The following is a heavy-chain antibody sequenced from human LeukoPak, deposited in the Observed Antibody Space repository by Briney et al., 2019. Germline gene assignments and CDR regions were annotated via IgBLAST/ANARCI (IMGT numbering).Heavy chain of an antibody. CDR1: GGSIRSRNW. D-gene: IGHD3-16*01. CDR3: AGVGDYYYMDV. Sequence: SETLSLTCAVSGGSIRSRNWWSWVRQTPGKGLEWIGEIYHSGNSNSNPSLKSRVTMSVDKSRNQLSLKLTPVTAADTAVYYCAGVGDYYYMDVWGKGTTVTVS. V-gene: IGHV4-4*02. J-gene: IGHJ6*03. CDR2: IYHSGNS.